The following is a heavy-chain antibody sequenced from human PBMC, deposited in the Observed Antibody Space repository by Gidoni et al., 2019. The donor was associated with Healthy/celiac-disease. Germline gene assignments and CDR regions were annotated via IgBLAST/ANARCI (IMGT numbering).Heavy chain of an antibody. CDR1: GFTFDDYA. CDR3: AKDFGGNFDY. Sequence: EVQLVESGGGLVQPGMSLRLSCAASGFTFDDYAMHWVRQAPGKGLEWVSGISWNSGSIGYADSVKGRFTISRDNAKNSLYLQMNSLRAEDTALYYCAKDFGGNFDYWGQGTLVTVSS. D-gene: IGHD2-15*01. CDR2: ISWNSGSI. J-gene: IGHJ4*02. V-gene: IGHV3-9*01.